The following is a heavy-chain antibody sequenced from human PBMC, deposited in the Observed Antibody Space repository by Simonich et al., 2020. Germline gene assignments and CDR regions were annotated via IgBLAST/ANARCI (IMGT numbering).Heavy chain of an antibody. J-gene: IGHJ3*02. Sequence: QLQLQESGPGLVKPSETLSLTCTVSGGSISSSSYYWGWIRQPPGKGLEWIGSIYYSGNPYHNPSLTSRVTISVDTAKNQFSLKLSSVTAADTAVYYCARHAGFAFDIWGQGTMVTVSS. CDR2: IYYSGNP. CDR1: GGSISSSSYY. V-gene: IGHV4-39*01. CDR3: ARHAGFAFDI. D-gene: IGHD6-13*01.